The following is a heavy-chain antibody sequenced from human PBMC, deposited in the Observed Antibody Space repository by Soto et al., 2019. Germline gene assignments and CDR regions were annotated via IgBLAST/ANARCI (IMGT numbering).Heavy chain of an antibody. D-gene: IGHD6-19*01. V-gene: IGHV3-48*02. J-gene: IGHJ4*02. Sequence: PGGSLRLSCVASGVTFITDSMNWVRQAPGKGLEWVAHISTSGATRYYADSVKGRFTISRDNAKTSLYLQMDSLRNEDTAVYYCARFFGSGFDYWGQGTLVTVSS. CDR3: ARFFGSGFDY. CDR1: GVTFITDS. CDR2: ISTSGATR.